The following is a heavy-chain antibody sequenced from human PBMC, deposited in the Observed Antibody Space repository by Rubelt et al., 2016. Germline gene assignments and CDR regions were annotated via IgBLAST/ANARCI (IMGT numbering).Heavy chain of an antibody. CDR1: GFTSSRYW. CDR3: ARDGV. Sequence: ELQLVESGGGLVQPGGSLRLSCAMSGFTSSRYWMTWIRQAPGKGLEWLASMKEGGSGENYVDSVKGRFTMARDNAKNSLFLQMDRLRVEDTAVYYCARDGVRGQGTLVTVSA. J-gene: IGHJ4*02. CDR2: MKEGGSGE. V-gene: IGHV3-7*01. D-gene: IGHD3-3*01.